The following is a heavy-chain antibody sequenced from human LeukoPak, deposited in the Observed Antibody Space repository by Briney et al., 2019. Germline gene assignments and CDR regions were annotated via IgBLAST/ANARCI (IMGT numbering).Heavy chain of an antibody. CDR2: ISSSSSYI. V-gene: IGHV3-21*01. D-gene: IGHD6-13*01. J-gene: IGHJ4*02. CDR3: ASAGYSSSWYEMDPFTFDY. CDR1: GFTFSSYS. Sequence: GGSLRLSCAASGFTFSSYSMNWVRQAPGKGLEWVSSISSSSSYIYYADSVKGRFTISRDNAKNSLYLQMNSLRAEDTAVYYCASAGYSSSWYEMDPFTFDYWGQGTLVTVSS.